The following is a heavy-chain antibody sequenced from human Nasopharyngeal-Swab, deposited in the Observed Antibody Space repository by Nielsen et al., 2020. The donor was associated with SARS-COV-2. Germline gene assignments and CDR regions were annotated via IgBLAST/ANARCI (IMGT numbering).Heavy chain of an antibody. J-gene: IGHJ4*02. Sequence: GESLQISCAASGFTFSSYWMSWVRQAPGKGLEWVANIKQDGGEKNYVDSVKGRFTISRDNAKNSLYLQMSTLRAEDTAVYYCVRDVIATVTTPPDYWGQGTLVTVSS. CDR3: VRDVIATVTTPPDY. V-gene: IGHV3-7*01. CDR1: GFTFSSYW. CDR2: IKQDGGEK. D-gene: IGHD4-17*01.